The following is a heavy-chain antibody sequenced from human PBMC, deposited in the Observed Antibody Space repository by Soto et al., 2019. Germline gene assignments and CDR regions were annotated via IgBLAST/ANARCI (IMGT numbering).Heavy chain of an antibody. D-gene: IGHD6-13*01. V-gene: IGHV3-9*01. J-gene: IGHJ1*01. CDR3: VKDESINWYSGHFRH. CDR2: INWNSGSI. CDR1: GLTFDDYA. Sequence: PGGSLRLSCAGSGLTFDDYAMHWVRQVPGKGLEWVSGINWNSGSIGYGDSVKGRFAISRDNAKNSLHLQMNSLSAEDTAFYYCVKDESINWYSGHFRHWGQGTLVTVSS.